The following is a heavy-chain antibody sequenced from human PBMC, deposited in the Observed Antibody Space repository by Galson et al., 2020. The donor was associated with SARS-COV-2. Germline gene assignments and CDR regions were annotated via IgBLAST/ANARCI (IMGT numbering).Heavy chain of an antibody. CDR3: ARAPGYYDRSGYYFQYFDH. CDR2: ISPYNGNT. Sequence: ASVKVSCKASGYTFTGYGISWVRQAPGQGLEWMGWISPYNGNTNQPQKLQGRVTMTTDTSTSTAYMELRSLRSDDTAVYYCARAPGYYDRSGYYFQYFDHWGQGTLVTVSS. D-gene: IGHD3-22*01. J-gene: IGHJ4*02. V-gene: IGHV1-18*01. CDR1: GYTFTGYG.